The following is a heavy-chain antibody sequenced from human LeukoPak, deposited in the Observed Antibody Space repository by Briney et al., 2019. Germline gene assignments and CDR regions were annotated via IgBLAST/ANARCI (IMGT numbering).Heavy chain of an antibody. CDR2: INWSGGST. Sequence: GGSLRLSCAASGFTFSSYYMHWVRQVPGKGLEWVSGINWSGGSTGYADPLRGRFTISRDNAKNSLYLQMDSLRAEDTALYYCARAPITSPFYFDYWGQGTLVTVSS. V-gene: IGHV3-20*04. D-gene: IGHD2-2*01. CDR3: ARAPITSPFYFDY. J-gene: IGHJ4*02. CDR1: GFTFSSYY.